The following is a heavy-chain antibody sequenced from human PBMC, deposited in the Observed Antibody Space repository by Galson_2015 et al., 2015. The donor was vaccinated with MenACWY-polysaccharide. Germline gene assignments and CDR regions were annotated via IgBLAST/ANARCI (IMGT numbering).Heavy chain of an antibody. J-gene: IGHJ4*02. D-gene: IGHD3-10*01. CDR1: GFSFGSSA. CDR2: ISSSGGST. CDR3: AKVDGPRDFYGLAH. Sequence: SLRLSCAASGFSFGSSAMTWVRQAPGTGLEWVSLISSSGGSTYYAESVTGRFTISRDNFKNTLYLQMNSLRAGDTAIYYCAKVDGPRDFYGLAHWGQGTPVLVSS. V-gene: IGHV3-23*01.